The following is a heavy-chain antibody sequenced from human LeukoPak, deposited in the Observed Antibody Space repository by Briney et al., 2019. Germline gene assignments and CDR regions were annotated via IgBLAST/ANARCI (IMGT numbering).Heavy chain of an antibody. CDR1: GGSISSSSYY. J-gene: IGHJ6*02. CDR2: IYYSGST. D-gene: IGHD3-10*01. Sequence: PSETLSLTCTVSGGSISSSSYYWGWIRQPPGKGLEWIGSIYYSGSTYYNPSLKSRVTISVDTSKNQFSLKLSSVTAADTAVYYCARRREEVTMVRGVTVYGMDVWGQGTTVTVSS. V-gene: IGHV4-39*01. CDR3: ARRREEVTMVRGVTVYGMDV.